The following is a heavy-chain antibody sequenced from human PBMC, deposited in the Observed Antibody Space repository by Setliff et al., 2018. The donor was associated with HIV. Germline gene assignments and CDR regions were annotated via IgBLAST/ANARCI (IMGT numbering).Heavy chain of an antibody. V-gene: IGHV1-3*01. J-gene: IGHJ4*02. D-gene: IGHD2-15*01. CDR3: GVSGGSSPGY. Sequence: ASVKVSCKASGYTFTSYAMHWVRQAPGQRLEWMGWINAGNGNTKYSQKFQGRVTMTRDTSTSTVYMELSSLRPEDTAVYYCGVSGGSSPGYWGPGTLVTVSS. CDR1: GYTFTSYA. CDR2: INAGNGNT.